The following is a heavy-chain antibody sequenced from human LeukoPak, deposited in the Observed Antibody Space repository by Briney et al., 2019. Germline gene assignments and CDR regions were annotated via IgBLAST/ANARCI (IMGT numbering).Heavy chain of an antibody. J-gene: IGHJ4*02. D-gene: IGHD1-26*01. CDR2: ISGSGGIT. CDR1: GFTFSSYA. Sequence: PGGSLRLSCAASGFTFSSYAMSWVRQAPGKGLERVSAISGSGGITSYADSVKGRFTISRDNSKNTLYLQMNSLRAEDTAVYYCAKGDTTWELPHDYWGQGTLVTVSS. V-gene: IGHV3-23*01. CDR3: AKGDTTWELPHDY.